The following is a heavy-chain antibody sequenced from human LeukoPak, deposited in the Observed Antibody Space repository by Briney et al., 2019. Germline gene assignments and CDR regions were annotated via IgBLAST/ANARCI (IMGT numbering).Heavy chain of an antibody. CDR2: INWNGGST. D-gene: IGHD3-22*01. CDR1: GFTFDDYG. V-gene: IGHV3-20*04. J-gene: IGHJ4*02. Sequence: GGSLRLSCAASGFTFDDYGMSWVRQAPGKGLEWVSGINWNGGSTGYADSVKGRFTISRDNAKNSLYLQMNSLRAEDTAVYYCAREMLGDYYDSSSYADYWGQGTLVTVSS. CDR3: AREMLGDYYDSSSYADY.